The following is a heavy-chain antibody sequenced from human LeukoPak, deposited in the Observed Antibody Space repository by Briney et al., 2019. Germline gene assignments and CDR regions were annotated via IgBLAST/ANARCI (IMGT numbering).Heavy chain of an antibody. CDR1: GGTFSSYA. CDR2: IIPIFGTA. CDR3: ATGSGSYQFDY. J-gene: IGHJ4*02. Sequence: ASVKVSCKASGGTFSSYAISWVRQAPGQGLEWMGGIIPIFGTANYAQKFQGRVTITADKSTSTAYMELSSLRSEDTAVYYCATGSGSYQFDYWGQGPLVTVSS. D-gene: IGHD3-10*01. V-gene: IGHV1-69*06.